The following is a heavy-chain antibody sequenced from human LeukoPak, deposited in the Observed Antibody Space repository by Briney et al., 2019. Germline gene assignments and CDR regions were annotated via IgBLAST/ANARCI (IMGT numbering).Heavy chain of an antibody. D-gene: IGHD2-2*01. Sequence: ASVKVSCKDSGYTFTSYGISWVRQAPGQGLEWMGWISAYNGNTNYAQKLQGRVTMTTDTSTSTAYMELRSLRSDDTAVYYCARGTVCSSTSCYSFQESHYYGMDVWGQGTTVTVSS. CDR3: ARGTVCSSTSCYSFQESHYYGMDV. J-gene: IGHJ6*02. CDR2: ISAYNGNT. CDR1: GYTFTSYG. V-gene: IGHV1-18*01.